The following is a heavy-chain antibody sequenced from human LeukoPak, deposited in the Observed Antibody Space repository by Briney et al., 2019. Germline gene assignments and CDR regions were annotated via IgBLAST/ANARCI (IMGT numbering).Heavy chain of an antibody. J-gene: IGHJ3*01. CDR3: ARVDIAVAGDASDV. V-gene: IGHV4-59*01. D-gene: IGHD6-19*01. CDR1: GDSISRFY. CDR2: YTGDT. Sequence: SETLSLTCSVSGDSISRFYWSWVRQPPGKGLEWIGYTGDTNYNPSLKSRVTISLDASKSQFSLKLSSVTAADTAMYYCARVDIAVAGDASDVWGRGTMVTVSS.